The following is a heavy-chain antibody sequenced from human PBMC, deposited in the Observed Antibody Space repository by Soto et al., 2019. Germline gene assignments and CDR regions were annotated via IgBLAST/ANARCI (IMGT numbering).Heavy chain of an antibody. CDR1: GGSISSSNW. Sequence: PSETLSLTCAVSGGSISSSNWWSWVRQPPGKGLEWIGEIYHSGSTNYNPSLKSRVTISVDKSKNQFSLKLSSVTAADTAVYYCARDLGDSSGYYYDYWGQGTLVTVS. CDR2: IYHSGST. CDR3: ARDLGDSSGYYYDY. J-gene: IGHJ4*02. D-gene: IGHD3-22*01. V-gene: IGHV4-4*02.